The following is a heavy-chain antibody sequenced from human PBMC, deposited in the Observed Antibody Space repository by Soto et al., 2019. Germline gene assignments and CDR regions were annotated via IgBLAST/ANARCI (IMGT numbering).Heavy chain of an antibody. D-gene: IGHD3-3*01. CDR3: AKDPYYDFWSGPHHFDY. J-gene: IGHJ4*02. CDR2: ISWNSGSI. V-gene: IGHV3-9*01. CDR1: GFTFDDYA. Sequence: GGSLRLSCAASGFTFDDYAMHWVRQAPGKGLEWVSGISWNSGSIGYADSVKGRFTISRDNAKNSLYLQMNSLRAEDTALYYCAKDPYYDFWSGPHHFDYWGQGTLVTVSS.